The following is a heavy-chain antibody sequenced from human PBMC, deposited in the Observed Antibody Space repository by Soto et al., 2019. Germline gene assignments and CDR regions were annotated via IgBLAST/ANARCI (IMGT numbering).Heavy chain of an antibody. D-gene: IGHD2-8*01. J-gene: IGHJ6*02. V-gene: IGHV3-48*02. CDR3: ATRREVLMYGISGLDV. CDR1: GFTFSTYP. CDR2: ISSSSGIM. Sequence: EVQLEESGGGLAQPGGSLRLSCAASGFTFSTYPMTWVRQAPGKGLQWVSYISSSSGIMYYADSVKGRFAISRDNAKNSLYLQMNSLRDEDTAVYYCATRREVLMYGISGLDVWGQGTTVTVSS.